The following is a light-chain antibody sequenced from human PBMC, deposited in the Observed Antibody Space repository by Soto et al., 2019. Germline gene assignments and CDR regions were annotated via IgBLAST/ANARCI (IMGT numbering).Light chain of an antibody. CDR3: QQANSFPRT. V-gene: IGKV1-12*01. CDR2: SAS. J-gene: IGKJ4*01. CDR1: QGFSTW. Sequence: DIQMTQSPSSVSASVGDRVTITCRASQGFSTWLAWYRRKPGRAPELLIYSASSLHSGVPSRFSGSGSGTDITLTISSLQPEDFATYYCQQANSFPRTFGGGTEGEIK.